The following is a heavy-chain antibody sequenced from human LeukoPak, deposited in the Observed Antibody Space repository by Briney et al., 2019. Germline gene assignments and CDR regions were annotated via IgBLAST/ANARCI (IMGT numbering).Heavy chain of an antibody. V-gene: IGHV3-11*01. J-gene: IGHJ4*02. CDR1: GFTFSNAW. CDR2: MSNSGSTI. D-gene: IGHD3-10*01. CDR3: SVLWFGGIFFDY. Sequence: PGGSLRLSCAASGFTFSNAWMNWVRQAPGKGLEWVSYMSNSGSTIYYADSVKGRFTISRDNTKNSLYLQMNSLRAEDTAVYCASVLWFGGIFFDYWGQGTLVTVSS.